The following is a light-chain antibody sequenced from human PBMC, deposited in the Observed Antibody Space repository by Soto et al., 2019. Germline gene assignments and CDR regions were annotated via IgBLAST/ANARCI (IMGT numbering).Light chain of an antibody. J-gene: IGKJ2*01. CDR2: GAS. V-gene: IGKV3-15*01. CDR1: QSVTTY. Sequence: EIVMTQSPATLSVSLGDRATLSCRASQSVTTYLAWYQQKPGQAPRLLIYGASTRATGIPARFSGSGSETDFPLTISSLPSENFSFYYCQQYNSWPPSYTFGQGTKLEIK. CDR3: QQYNSWPPSYT.